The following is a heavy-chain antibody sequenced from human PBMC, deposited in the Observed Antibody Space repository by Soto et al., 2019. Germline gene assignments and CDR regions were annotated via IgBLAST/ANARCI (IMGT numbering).Heavy chain of an antibody. CDR1: GFTFSSYA. D-gene: IGHD3-3*01. CDR3: ARAREKHTIFDY. J-gene: IGHJ4*02. Sequence: PGGSLRLSCAASGFTFSSYAMHWVRQAPGKGLEWVAVISYDGSNKYYADSVKGRFTISRDNSKNTLYLQMNSLRAEDTAVYYCARAREKHTIFDYWGQGTLVTVSS. CDR2: ISYDGSNK. V-gene: IGHV3-30-3*01.